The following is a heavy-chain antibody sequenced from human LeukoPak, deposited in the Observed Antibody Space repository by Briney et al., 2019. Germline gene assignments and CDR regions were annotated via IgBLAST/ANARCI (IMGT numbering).Heavy chain of an antibody. CDR2: IYTSGST. D-gene: IGHD6-13*01. J-gene: IGHJ5*02. CDR3: ARAVSIAADNWFDP. CDR1: GGSISSGSYY. V-gene: IGHV4-61*02. Sequence: PSETLSLTCTVSGGSISSGSYYWSWIRQPAGKGLEWIGRIYTSGSTNYNPSLKSRVTISVDTSKNQFSLKLSSVTAADTAVYYCARAVSIAADNWFDPWGQGTLVTVSS.